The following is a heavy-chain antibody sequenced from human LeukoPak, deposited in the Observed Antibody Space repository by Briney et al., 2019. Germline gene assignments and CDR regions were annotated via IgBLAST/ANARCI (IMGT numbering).Heavy chain of an antibody. CDR3: AKDRSGDTGPLDY. V-gene: IGHV3-23*01. J-gene: IGHJ4*02. D-gene: IGHD2-21*02. CDR1: GFTLSTYA. Sequence: GGSLRLPCAVSGFTLSTYAMTWVRQAPGKGLEWVSSIVGSSGNTYYADSVKGRFTISRDNSKSTLYLQMNSLRAEDTAVYYCAKDRSGDTGPLDYWGQGTLVTVSS. CDR2: IVGSSGNT.